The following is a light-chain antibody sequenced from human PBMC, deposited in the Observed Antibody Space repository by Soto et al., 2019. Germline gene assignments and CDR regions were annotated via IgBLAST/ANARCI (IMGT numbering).Light chain of an antibody. Sequence: DIHMPQSPSSLSAFVGDRVSISCRARPGISNSVAWYQQNPVKVPKVLIYDASTLPSGAPSRFSGRGSGTEFTLTSSSVQPEDVAIYYGQKDKSGRETSGPGTQEDIK. V-gene: IGKV1-27*01. J-gene: IGKJ3*01. CDR1: PGISNS. CDR3: QKDKSGRET. CDR2: DAS.